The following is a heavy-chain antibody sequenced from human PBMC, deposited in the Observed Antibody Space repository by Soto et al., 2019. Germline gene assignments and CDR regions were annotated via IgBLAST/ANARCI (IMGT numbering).Heavy chain of an antibody. J-gene: IGHJ6*03. Sequence: VGSLRLSCAASGFTFNSYAMSWVRQAPGKGLEWVSTISGSGGSTYYADSVKGRFTISRDNSKNTLFLQMNSLRAEDTAVYYCAKYHVLRYFDYYYMDVWGKGTTVTVSS. D-gene: IGHD3-9*01. V-gene: IGHV3-23*01. CDR2: ISGSGGST. CDR3: AKYHVLRYFDYYYMDV. CDR1: GFTFNSYA.